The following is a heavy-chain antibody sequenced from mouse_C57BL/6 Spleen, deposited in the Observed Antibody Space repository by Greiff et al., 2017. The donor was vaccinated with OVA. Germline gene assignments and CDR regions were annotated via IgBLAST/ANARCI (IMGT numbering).Heavy chain of an antibody. Sequence: VQLQQSGPELVKPGASVKISCKASGYTFTDYYMNWVKQSHGKSLEWIGDINPNNGGTSYNQKFKGKATLTVDKSSSTAYMELRSLTSEDSAVYYCARYDYGREFAYWGQGTLVTVSA. J-gene: IGHJ3*01. CDR2: INPNNGGT. D-gene: IGHD2-4*01. CDR1: GYTFTDYY. CDR3: ARYDYGREFAY. V-gene: IGHV1-26*01.